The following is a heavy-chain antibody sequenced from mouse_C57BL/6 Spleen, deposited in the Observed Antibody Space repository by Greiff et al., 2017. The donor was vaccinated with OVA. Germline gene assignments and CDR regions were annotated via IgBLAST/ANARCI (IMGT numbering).Heavy chain of an antibody. V-gene: IGHV2-3*01. Sequence: QVQLQQSGPGLVAPSQSLSITCTVSGFSLTSYGVSWVRQPPGKGLEWLGVLWGDGSTNYHSALISRLSISKDNSKSQVFLKLNSLQPDDTATYCCAKPYSSGQAWFAYWGQGTLVTVSA. CDR1: GFSLTSYG. CDR3: AKPYSSGQAWFAY. J-gene: IGHJ3*01. CDR2: LWGDGST. D-gene: IGHD3-2*02.